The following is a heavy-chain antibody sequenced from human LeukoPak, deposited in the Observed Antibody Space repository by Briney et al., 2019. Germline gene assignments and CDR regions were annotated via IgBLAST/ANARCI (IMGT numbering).Heavy chain of an antibody. V-gene: IGHV5-51*01. CDR3: ARVGSGMVVATISAFDI. CDR1: GYSFTSYW. CDR2: IYSGDSDT. D-gene: IGHD5-12*01. Sequence: KISRKGSGYSFTSYWFGWVRQMPGKGLEWMGIIYSGDSDTRYSPSFQGQVTIPADKSISTTYLQWSSLKASDTAMYYCARVGSGMVVATISAFDIWGQGTMVTVSS. J-gene: IGHJ3*02.